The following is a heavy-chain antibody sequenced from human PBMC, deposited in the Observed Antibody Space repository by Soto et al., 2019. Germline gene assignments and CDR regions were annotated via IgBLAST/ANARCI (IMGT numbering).Heavy chain of an antibody. CDR2: ISSSSSYI. Sequence: EVQLVESGGGLVKPGGSLRLSCAASGFTFSSYSMNWVRQAPGKGLEWVSSISSSSSYIYYADSVKGRFTISRDNAKNSLYLQMNSLRAEDMAVYYCARDMTGTPLVAFDIWGQGTMVTVSS. V-gene: IGHV3-21*01. CDR1: GFTFSSYS. J-gene: IGHJ3*02. CDR3: ARDMTGTPLVAFDI. D-gene: IGHD1-7*01.